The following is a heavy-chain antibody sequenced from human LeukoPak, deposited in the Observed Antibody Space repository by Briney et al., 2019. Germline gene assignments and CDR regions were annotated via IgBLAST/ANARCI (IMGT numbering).Heavy chain of an antibody. J-gene: IGHJ4*02. CDR3: AREPYYYDSSGYYDY. CDR2: ISAYNGNT. V-gene: IGHV1-18*01. Sequence: ASVKVSCKASGYTFTSYGISWVRQAPGQGLEWMGWISAYNGNTNYAQKLQGRVTMTADTSTSTAYMELRSLRSDDTAVYYCAREPYYYDSSGYYDYWGQGTLVTVSS. D-gene: IGHD3-22*01. CDR1: GYTFTSYG.